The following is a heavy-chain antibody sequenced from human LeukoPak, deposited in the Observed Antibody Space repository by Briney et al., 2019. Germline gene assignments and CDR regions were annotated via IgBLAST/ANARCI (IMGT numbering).Heavy chain of an antibody. CDR1: GGTFSSYA. CDR2: IIPIFGTA. D-gene: IGHD4-17*01. J-gene: IGHJ6*03. Sequence: GASVKVSCKASGGTFSSYAISWVRQAPGQGLEWMGGIIPIFGTANYAQKFQGRVTITADKSTSTAYMELSSLRSEDTAVYYCASLYGDYNIYYYYYYMDVWGKGTTVTVSS. CDR3: ASLYGDYNIYYYYYYMDV. V-gene: IGHV1-69*06.